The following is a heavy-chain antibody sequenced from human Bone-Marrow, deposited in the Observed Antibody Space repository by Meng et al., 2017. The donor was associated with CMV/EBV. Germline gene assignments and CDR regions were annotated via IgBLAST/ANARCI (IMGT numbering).Heavy chain of an antibody. J-gene: IGHJ4*02. D-gene: IGHD4-23*01. Sequence: GGSLRLSCAASGFTFSSYSMNWVRQAPGKGLEWVAVIWYDGSNKYYADSVKGRFTISRDNSKNTLYLQMNSRRAEDTAVYYCAKDTNGNLDYWGQGTLVTVSS. CDR1: GFTFSSYS. V-gene: IGHV3-33*06. CDR2: IWYDGSNK. CDR3: AKDTNGNLDY.